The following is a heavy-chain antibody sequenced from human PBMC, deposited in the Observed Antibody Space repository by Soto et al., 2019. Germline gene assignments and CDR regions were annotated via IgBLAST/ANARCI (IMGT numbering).Heavy chain of an antibody. Sequence: TSETLSLTCTVSGGSISSGGYYWSWIRQHPGKGLEWIGYIYYSGSTYYNPSLKSRVTISVDTSKNQFSLKLSSVTAADTAVYYCARTDSGSYYAYYFDYWGQGTLVTVSS. D-gene: IGHD1-26*01. CDR1: GGSISSGGYY. J-gene: IGHJ4*02. V-gene: IGHV4-31*03. CDR3: ARTDSGSYYAYYFDY. CDR2: IYYSGST.